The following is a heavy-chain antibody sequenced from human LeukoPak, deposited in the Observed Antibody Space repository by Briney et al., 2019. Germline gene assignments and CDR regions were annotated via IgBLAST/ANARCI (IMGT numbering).Heavy chain of an antibody. V-gene: IGHV3-74*01. CDR3: AKDVGYYYGSGSYLDY. CDR1: GFTFSNYW. D-gene: IGHD3-10*01. J-gene: IGHJ4*02. Sequence: GGSLRLSCAASGFTFSNYWMHWVRQAPGKGLVWVSRIKTDGSITDYADSVKGRFTISRDNAKNSLYLQMNSLRAEDMALYYCAKDVGYYYGSGSYLDYWGQGTLVTVSS. CDR2: IKTDGSIT.